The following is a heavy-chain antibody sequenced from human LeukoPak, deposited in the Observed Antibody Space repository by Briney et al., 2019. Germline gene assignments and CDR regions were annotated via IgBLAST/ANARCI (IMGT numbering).Heavy chain of an antibody. J-gene: IGHJ6*03. D-gene: IGHD4-17*01. CDR3: ARPTGDYMDV. Sequence: PSETLSLTCTVSGGSMNSYYWSWIRQPPGKGLELIGYMYYSGSTNYVYNPSLKSRITISVDTSKNQFSLKLSSVTAADTAVYYCARPTGDYMDVWGNGTTVTVSS. CDR1: GGSMNSYY. CDR2: MYYSGST. V-gene: IGHV4-59*01.